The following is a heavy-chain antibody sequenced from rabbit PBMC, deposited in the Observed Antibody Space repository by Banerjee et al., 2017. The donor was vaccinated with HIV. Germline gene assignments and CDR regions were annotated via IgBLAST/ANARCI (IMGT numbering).Heavy chain of an antibody. J-gene: IGHJ4*01. CDR1: GSTLSRYY. Sequence: QEQLVESGGGLVQPEGSLTLTCTASGSTLSRYYICWVRQAPGKGLEWIACINTSSGNTVSASWAKGRFTISKTSSTTLTLQMTSLTAADTAPYLCARDLAGVIGWNFDLWGQGTLVTVS. CDR2: INTSSGNT. V-gene: IGHV1S45*01. D-gene: IGHD4-1*01. CDR3: ARDLAGVIGWNFDL.